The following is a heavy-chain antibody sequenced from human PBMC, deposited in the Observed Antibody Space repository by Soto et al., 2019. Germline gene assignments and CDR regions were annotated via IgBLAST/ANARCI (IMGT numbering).Heavy chain of an antibody. CDR2: MYHSGST. D-gene: IGHD2-2*01. Sequence: QLQLQESGSGLVKPSQTLSLTSAVSGGSISSGVYACSWIRQPPGKGLEWLGYMYHSGSTYYNPSLKSRVTISIDRSKNQFSLKLSSVTAADTAVYYCARVPDYWGQGILVTVSS. V-gene: IGHV4-30-2*01. J-gene: IGHJ4*02. CDR3: ARVPDY. CDR1: GGSISSGVYA.